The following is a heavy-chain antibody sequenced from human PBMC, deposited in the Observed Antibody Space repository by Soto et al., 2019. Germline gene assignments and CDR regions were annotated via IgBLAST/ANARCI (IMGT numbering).Heavy chain of an antibody. D-gene: IGHD4-4*01. CDR1: GDTFTSYG. V-gene: IGHV1-18*01. CDR3: ARDYIADYYFDY. Sequence: ASVKVSCKASGDTFTSYGISWVRQAPGQGLEWMGWISAYNGNTNYAQKLQGRVTMTTDTSTSTAYMELRSLRSDDTAVYYCARDYIADYYFDYWGQGTLVTVSS. J-gene: IGHJ4*02. CDR2: ISAYNGNT.